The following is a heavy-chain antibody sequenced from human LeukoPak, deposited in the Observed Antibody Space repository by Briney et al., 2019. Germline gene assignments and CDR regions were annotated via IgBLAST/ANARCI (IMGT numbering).Heavy chain of an antibody. Sequence: PSETLSLTCAVSGFSISSGYFWAWVRRPPGKGLEWIGSIYYSGTTYYSLSLKRRVTISVDTSKNQFSLKLNSVTAADTAMYYCARLAVVELPAARSNYFDYWGQGTLVTVSS. CDR1: GFSISSGYF. CDR3: ARLAVVELPAARSNYFDY. D-gene: IGHD2-2*01. V-gene: IGHV4-38-2*01. CDR2: IYYSGTT. J-gene: IGHJ4*02.